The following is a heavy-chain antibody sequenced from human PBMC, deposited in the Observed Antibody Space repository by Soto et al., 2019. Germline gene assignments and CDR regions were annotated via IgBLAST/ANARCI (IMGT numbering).Heavy chain of an antibody. CDR1: GGTFSSYA. V-gene: IGHV1-69*13. D-gene: IGHD3-22*01. J-gene: IGHJ3*02. CDR2: IIPIFGTA. Sequence: SVNVSCKASGGTFSSYAISWVRQAPGQGLEWMGGIIPIFGTANYAQKFQGRVTITADESTSTAYMELSSLRSEDTAVYYCARGEFSSGYYRYDAFDIWGQGTMVTVSS. CDR3: ARGEFSSGYYRYDAFDI.